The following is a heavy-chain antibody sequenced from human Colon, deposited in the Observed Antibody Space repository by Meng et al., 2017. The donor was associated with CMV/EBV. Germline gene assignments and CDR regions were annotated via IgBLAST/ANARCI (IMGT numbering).Heavy chain of an antibody. CDR3: AKVGDGYGDYGSIDS. V-gene: IGHV3-30*02. D-gene: IGHD4-17*01. Sequence: GGSLRLSCAASGFTFSSYGMHWVRQAPGKGLEWVTYIRYDSAYKYSADSVQGRFTIPRDNSKNMLYLQMNSLRPEDTAMYYCAKVGDGYGDYGSIDSWGQGTMVTVSS. CDR2: IRYDSAYK. CDR1: GFTFSSYG. J-gene: IGHJ4*02.